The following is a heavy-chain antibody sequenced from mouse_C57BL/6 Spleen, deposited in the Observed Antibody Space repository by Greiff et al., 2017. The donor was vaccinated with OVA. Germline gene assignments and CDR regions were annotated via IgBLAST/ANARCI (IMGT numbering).Heavy chain of an antibody. J-gene: IGHJ3*01. CDR2: IDPETGGT. Sequence: VQLQESGAELVRPGASVTLSCKASGYTFTDYEMHWVKQTPVHGLEWIGAIDPETGGTAYNQKFKGKAILTATKSSSTSYMELRSLTSEDSAVYCCTRTGSAWFAYWGQGTLVTVSA. D-gene: IGHD4-1*01. CDR3: TRTGSAWFAY. CDR1: GYTFTDYE. V-gene: IGHV1-15*01.